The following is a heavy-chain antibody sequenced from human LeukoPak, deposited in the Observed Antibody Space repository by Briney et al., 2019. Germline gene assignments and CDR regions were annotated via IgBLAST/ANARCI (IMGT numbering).Heavy chain of an antibody. CDR1: VFTVSSNY. CDR2: IYSGGST. Sequence: HPGGSLRLSRAASVFTVSSNYMSWVRQAPGKGLEWVSVIYSGGSTYYADSVKGRFTISRDNSMNTLYLQMNNLRAEGTDVYYCERIWFGELLSYYYGMDVWGQGTTVTVSS. J-gene: IGHJ6*02. D-gene: IGHD3-10*01. V-gene: IGHV3-66*01. CDR3: ERIWFGELLSYYYGMDV.